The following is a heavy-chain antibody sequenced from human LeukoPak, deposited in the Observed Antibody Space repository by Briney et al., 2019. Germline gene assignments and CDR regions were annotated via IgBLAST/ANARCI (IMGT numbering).Heavy chain of an antibody. CDR3: ARGMPAATHWGIYGMDV. Sequence: GGSLRLSCAASGFTFSSYSMNWVRQAPGKGLEWVSSISSSSSYIYYADSVKGRFTISRDNAKNSLYLQMNSLRAEDTAVYYCARGMPAATHWGIYGMDVWGQGTTVTVSS. V-gene: IGHV3-21*01. D-gene: IGHD2-15*01. CDR1: GFTFSSYS. CDR2: ISSSSSYI. J-gene: IGHJ6*02.